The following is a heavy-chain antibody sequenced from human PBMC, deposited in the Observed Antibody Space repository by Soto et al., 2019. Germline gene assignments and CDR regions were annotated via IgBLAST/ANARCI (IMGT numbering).Heavy chain of an antibody. Sequence: QVPLVESGGGVVQPGRSLRLSCAASGFTFSSYAMHWVRQAPGKGLEWVAVISYDGSNKYYADSVKGRFTISRDNSKNTLYLQMNSLRAEDTAVYYCARGGRWLQAFPDYWGQGTLVTVSS. D-gene: IGHD5-12*01. CDR1: GFTFSSYA. CDR2: ISYDGSNK. V-gene: IGHV3-30-3*01. J-gene: IGHJ4*02. CDR3: ARGGRWLQAFPDY.